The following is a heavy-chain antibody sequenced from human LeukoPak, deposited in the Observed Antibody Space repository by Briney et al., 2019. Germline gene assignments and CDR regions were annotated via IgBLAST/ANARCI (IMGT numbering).Heavy chain of an antibody. Sequence: GGSLRLSCAASGFTFSSYSMNWVRQAPGKGLEWVSSISSSSGTIYYADSVKGRFTISRDNAKNSLYLQMNSLRAEDTAVYYCEAPDYWGQGTLVTVSS. CDR2: ISSSSGTI. V-gene: IGHV3-48*01. CDR1: GFTFSSYS. J-gene: IGHJ4*02. CDR3: EAPDY.